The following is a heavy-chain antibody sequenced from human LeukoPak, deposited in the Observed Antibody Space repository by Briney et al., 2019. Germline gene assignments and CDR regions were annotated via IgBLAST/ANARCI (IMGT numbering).Heavy chain of an antibody. CDR3: ARVGRSGYDSGSVDY. J-gene: IGHJ4*02. Sequence: EASVKVSCKASGYTFTSYYMHWVRQAPGQGLEWMGIINPSGGSTSYAQKFQGRVTMTRDMSTSTVYMELSSLRSEDTAVYYCARVGRSGYDSGSVDYWGQGTLVTVSS. CDR1: GYTFTSYY. CDR2: INPSGGST. D-gene: IGHD5-12*01. V-gene: IGHV1-46*01.